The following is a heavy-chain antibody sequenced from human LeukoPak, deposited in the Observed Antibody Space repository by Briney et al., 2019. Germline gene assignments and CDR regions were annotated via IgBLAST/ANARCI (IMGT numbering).Heavy chain of an antibody. Sequence: ASVKVSCKASGYTFTSYDMNWVRQASGQGLEWMGWMNLHNGNTGYSQRFQGRVTMTRNTSLSTAYLELTSLRTEDTAVHYCARGHQLNDYYMDVWGKGTTVTVSS. CDR3: ARGHQLNDYYMDV. D-gene: IGHD2-2*01. V-gene: IGHV1-8*01. J-gene: IGHJ6*03. CDR1: GYTFTSYD. CDR2: MNLHNGNT.